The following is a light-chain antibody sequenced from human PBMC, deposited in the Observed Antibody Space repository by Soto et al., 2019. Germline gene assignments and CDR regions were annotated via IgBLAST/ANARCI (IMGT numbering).Light chain of an antibody. J-gene: IGLJ2*01. CDR1: TGAVTSGHY. V-gene: IGLV7-46*01. CDR2: DTS. Sequence: QTVVTQEPSLTVSPGGTVTRTCCSSTGAVTSGHYPYWFQQKSGQAPRALIYDTSNKHSWTPARFSGSLLGGKAALTLSGAQPEDEAEYYCLLSFSGTHVVFGGGTKVTVL. CDR3: LLSFSGTHVV.